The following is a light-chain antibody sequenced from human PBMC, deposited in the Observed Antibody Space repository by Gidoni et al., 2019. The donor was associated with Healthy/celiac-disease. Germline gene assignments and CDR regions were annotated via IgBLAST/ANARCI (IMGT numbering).Light chain of an antibody. CDR2: AAS. Sequence: IQMTQSPSSLSASVGDRVTITCRASQSISSYLNWYQQKPGKAPKLLIYAASSLQSGVPSRFSGSGSGTDFTLTISSLQPEDFATYYCQQSYSTLPFGGXTKVEIK. J-gene: IGKJ4*01. V-gene: IGKV1-39*01. CDR3: QQSYSTLP. CDR1: QSISSY.